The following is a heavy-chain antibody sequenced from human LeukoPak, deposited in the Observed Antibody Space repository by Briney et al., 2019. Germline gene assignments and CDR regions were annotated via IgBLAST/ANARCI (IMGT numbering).Heavy chain of an antibody. CDR2: IIPIFGTA. V-gene: IGHV1-69*13. Sequence: GASVKVSCKASGGTFSSYAISWVRQAPGQGLEWMGGIIPIFGTANYAQKLQGRVTITADESTSTAYMELSSLRSEDTAVYYCARGLRESYYDFWSGYYFFDYWGQGTLVTVSS. J-gene: IGHJ4*02. CDR1: GGTFSSYA. D-gene: IGHD3-3*01. CDR3: ARGLRESYYDFWSGYYFFDY.